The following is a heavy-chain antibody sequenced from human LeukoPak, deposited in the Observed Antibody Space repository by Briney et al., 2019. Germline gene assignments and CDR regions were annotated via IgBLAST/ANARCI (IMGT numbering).Heavy chain of an antibody. CDR1: GNTFTSYD. J-gene: IGHJ4*02. D-gene: IGHD2-2*01. Sequence: GASVKVSCKASGNTFTSYDVNWVRQATGQGLEWMGYMNPSSGKTGYAQNFQGRLTMTWDTSISTAYMELSSLRSEDTAVYYCAREFRHQPYWGQGTLVTVSS. CDR3: AREFRHQPY. V-gene: IGHV1-8*01. CDR2: MNPSSGKT.